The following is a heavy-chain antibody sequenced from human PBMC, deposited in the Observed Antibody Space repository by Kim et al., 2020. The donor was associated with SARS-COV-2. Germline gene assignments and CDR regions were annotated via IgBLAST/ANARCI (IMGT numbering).Heavy chain of an antibody. V-gene: IGHV4-39*01. Sequence: YYDPSRKSRVTIPVDTSKNQFALTLSSVTAADTAVYYCARGKGTVGASDPWGQGTLVTVSS. J-gene: IGHJ5*02. CDR3: ARGKGTVGASDP. D-gene: IGHD2-8*02.